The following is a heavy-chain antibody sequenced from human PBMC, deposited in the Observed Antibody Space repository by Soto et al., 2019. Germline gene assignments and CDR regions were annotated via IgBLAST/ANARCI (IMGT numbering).Heavy chain of an antibody. J-gene: IGHJ4*02. D-gene: IGHD2-2*01. CDR2: ISTSGDST. Sequence: EVQLLESGAGXXXXGGSXXLSCAASGFXXXXXAMSXXXXAPGKGLEWVSGISTSGDSTYYADSVKGRFTISRDNSKDTLYLQMNSLRAGDTAVYYCAINSRYCSSTSCYADWGQGTLVTVSS. CDR1: GFXXXXXA. CDR3: AINSRYCSSTSCYAD. V-gene: IGHV3-23*01.